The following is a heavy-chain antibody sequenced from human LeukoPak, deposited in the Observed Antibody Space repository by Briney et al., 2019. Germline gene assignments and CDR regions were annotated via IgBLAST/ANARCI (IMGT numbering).Heavy chain of an antibody. D-gene: IGHD6-19*01. CDR1: GFTFSSYA. V-gene: IGHV3-30*04. Sequence: GGSLRLSCTASGFTFSSYAMHWVRQAPVKGLEWVAVISYDGRTQYYADSVKGRFTISRDNSKNTLDLQMNSLRTDDTAVYFCARGDKAVAFDWFDSWGQGALVSVSS. CDR2: ISYDGRTQ. J-gene: IGHJ5*01. CDR3: ARGDKAVAFDWFDS.